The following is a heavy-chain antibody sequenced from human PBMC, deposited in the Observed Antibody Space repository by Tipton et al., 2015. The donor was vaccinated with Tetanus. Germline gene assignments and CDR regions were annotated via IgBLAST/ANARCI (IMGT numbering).Heavy chain of an antibody. CDR2: IYSSGST. D-gene: IGHD3-10*01. Sequence: LRLSCTVSGGPISSYYWSWIRQPAGKGLEWIGRIYSSGSTHYNPSLKSRVTMSLDTSKTQFSLRLSSVTAADTAVYFCARGVWFGPGPKYYFDYWGQGTLVTASS. CDR3: ARGVWFGPGPKYYFDY. J-gene: IGHJ4*02. CDR1: GGPISSYY. V-gene: IGHV4-4*07.